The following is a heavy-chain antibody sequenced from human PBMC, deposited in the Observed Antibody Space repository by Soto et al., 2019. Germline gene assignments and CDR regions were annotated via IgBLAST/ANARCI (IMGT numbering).Heavy chain of an antibody. D-gene: IGHD5-12*01. J-gene: IGHJ6*02. V-gene: IGHV3-30-3*01. Sequence: GGSVRLSCAASGFPFSIYAMHWIRHAPGKGLEWVAVISYDGSNKYYADSVKGRFTISRDNSKNTLYLQMNSLRDEDTAVYYCAREEAGLPYYYYGMDLWGQGTTVTVAS. CDR3: AREEAGLPYYYYGMDL. CDR2: ISYDGSNK. CDR1: GFPFSIYA.